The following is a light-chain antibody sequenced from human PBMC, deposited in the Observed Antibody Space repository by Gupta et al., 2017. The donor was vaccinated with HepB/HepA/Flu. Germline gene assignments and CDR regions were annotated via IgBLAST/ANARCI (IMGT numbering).Light chain of an antibody. Sequence: QSVLTQPPSASGTPGQRVTVSCSGSSSNIGSTTVNWYPPLPGTAPKLLIHSNNQRPSGAPARCSASKSGTSAAMAISVLPSEEEAAYYCEGWEDSLNGFYVFGTGTKVTDL. J-gene: IGLJ1*01. CDR3: EGWEDSLNGFYV. V-gene: IGLV1-44*01. CDR2: SNN. CDR1: SSNIGSTT.